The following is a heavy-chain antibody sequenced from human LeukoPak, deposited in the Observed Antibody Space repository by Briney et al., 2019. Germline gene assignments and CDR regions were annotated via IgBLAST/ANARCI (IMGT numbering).Heavy chain of an antibody. CDR1: GYTFIGYY. CDR3: AREVARDNYYDSSGYSFMGPENDY. Sequence: GASVKVSCKASGYTFIGYYMHWVRQAPGQGLEWMGWINPNSGGTNYAQKFQGRVTMTRDTSISTAYMELSRLRSDDTAVYYCAREVARDNYYDSSGYSFMGPENDYWGQGTLVTVSS. J-gene: IGHJ4*02. CDR2: INPNSGGT. D-gene: IGHD3-22*01. V-gene: IGHV1-2*02.